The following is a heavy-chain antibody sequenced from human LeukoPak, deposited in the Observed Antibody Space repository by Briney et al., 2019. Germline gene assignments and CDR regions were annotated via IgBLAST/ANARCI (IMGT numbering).Heavy chain of an antibody. V-gene: IGHV4-38-2*02. CDR3: ARVYSSGWYVGAFDI. CDR1: GYSISGGFY. J-gene: IGHJ3*02. Sequence: PSETLSLTCTVSGYSISGGFYWGWIRQPPGKGLEWIGTIYHSGSTYYNPSLKSRVTISVDTSKNQFSLKLSSVTAADTAVYYCARVYSSGWYVGAFDIWGQGTMVTVSS. D-gene: IGHD6-19*01. CDR2: IYHSGST.